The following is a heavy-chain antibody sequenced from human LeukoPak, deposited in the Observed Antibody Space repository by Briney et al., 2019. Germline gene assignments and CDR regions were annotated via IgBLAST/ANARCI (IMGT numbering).Heavy chain of an antibody. Sequence: PGRSLRLSCAASGFTFSSYGMHWVRQAPGKGLEWVAVISYDGSNKYYADSVKGQFTTSRDNSKNTLYLQMNSLRAENTAVYYCAKTADSSGWYYYYYDMDVWGLGTTVTVSS. CDR2: ISYDGSNK. J-gene: IGHJ6*02. CDR3: AKTADSSGWYYYYYDMDV. V-gene: IGHV3-30*18. CDR1: GFTFSSYG. D-gene: IGHD6-19*01.